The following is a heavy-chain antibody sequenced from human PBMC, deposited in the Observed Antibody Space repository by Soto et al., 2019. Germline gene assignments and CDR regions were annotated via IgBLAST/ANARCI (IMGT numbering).Heavy chain of an antibody. CDR1: GFTFSSYG. CDR2: ISYDGSNK. Sequence: GGSLRLSCAASGFTFSSYGMHWVRQAPGKGLEWVAVISYDGSNKYYADSVKGRFTISRDNSKNTLYLQMNSLRAEDTAVYYCAREGAAAATYDYYYGMDVWGQGTTVTVSS. D-gene: IGHD6-13*01. J-gene: IGHJ6*02. V-gene: IGHV3-30*03. CDR3: AREGAAAATYDYYYGMDV.